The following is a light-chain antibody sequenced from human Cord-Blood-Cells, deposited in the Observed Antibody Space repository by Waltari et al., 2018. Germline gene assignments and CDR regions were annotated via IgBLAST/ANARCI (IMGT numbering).Light chain of an antibody. J-gene: IGLJ2*01. CDR2: DVS. V-gene: IGLV2-14*01. CDR1: SSDVGGYNY. Sequence: QSALTQPASVSGSPGQSITISCTGTSSDVGGYNYVSWYQQHPGQAPKLMIYDVSNRPSWVSNRFSGSKSGNTASLTISVLQAEDEADYYCSSYTSSSYVVFGGGTKLTVL. CDR3: SSYTSSSYVV.